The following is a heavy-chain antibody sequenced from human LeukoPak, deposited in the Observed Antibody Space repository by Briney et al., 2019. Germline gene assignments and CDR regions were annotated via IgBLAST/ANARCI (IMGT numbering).Heavy chain of an antibody. CDR1: GFTFSSYA. V-gene: IGHV3-23*01. D-gene: IGHD3-10*01. CDR3: VALWFGELLNWFDP. Sequence: GGSLRLSCAASGFTFSSYAMSWVRQAPGKGLEWVSAISGSGGSTYYADSVKGRFTISRDNSKNTLYLQMNSLRAEDTAVYYCVALWFGELLNWFDPWGQGTLVTVSS. CDR2: ISGSGGST. J-gene: IGHJ5*02.